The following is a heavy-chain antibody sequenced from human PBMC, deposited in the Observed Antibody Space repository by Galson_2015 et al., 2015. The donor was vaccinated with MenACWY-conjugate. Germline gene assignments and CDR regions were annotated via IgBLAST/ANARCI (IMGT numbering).Heavy chain of an antibody. V-gene: IGHV5-51*01. J-gene: IGHJ3*01. D-gene: IGHD2-21*01. CDR3: TRRLIAKCRDAVEV. Sequence: QSGAEVKKPGESLTISCQGSGYIFSTYWIAWARQMPGKGLEWMGMIYPGDTYIRNNPSFKGQVTMSVDKSISTAYLRWSSLKASDTAMYYGTRRLIAKCRDAVEVWGQGTMVTVPS. CDR1: GYIFSTYW. CDR2: IYPGDTYI.